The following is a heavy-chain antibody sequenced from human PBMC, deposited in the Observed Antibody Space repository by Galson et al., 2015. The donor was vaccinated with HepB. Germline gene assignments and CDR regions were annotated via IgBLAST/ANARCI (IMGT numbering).Heavy chain of an antibody. V-gene: IGHV1-69*13. J-gene: IGHJ4*02. Sequence: SVKVSCKASGGTFTKFAINWVRQAPGQGLESMGTFIPIFGTANYAQKFQGRLTITADESTTTAYMELIGLRSEDTAVYYCASATGYSSGWYYFNYWGQGTLVTVSS. CDR3: ASATGYSSGWYYFNY. CDR2: FIPIFGTA. D-gene: IGHD6-19*01. CDR1: GGTFTKFA.